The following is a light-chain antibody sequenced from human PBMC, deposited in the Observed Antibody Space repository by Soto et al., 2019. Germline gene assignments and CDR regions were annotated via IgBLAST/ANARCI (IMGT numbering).Light chain of an antibody. J-gene: IGKJ4*01. Sequence: DIVMTQSPDSLAVSLGERATINCKSSQGLFYTSNNKNYLAWYQQKAGQSPKLLISWAFTRESGVPDRFSGSGSGTDFTLTISSLQAEDVAVYYCQQYYRVPQLTFGGGTKVEIK. CDR3: QQYYRVPQLT. V-gene: IGKV4-1*01. CDR2: WAF. CDR1: QGLFYTSNNKNY.